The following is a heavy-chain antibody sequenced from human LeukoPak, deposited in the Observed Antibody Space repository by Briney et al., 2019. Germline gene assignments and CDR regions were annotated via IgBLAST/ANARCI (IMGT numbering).Heavy chain of an antibody. CDR3: ATTRITMVRGVIINPEYFQH. J-gene: IGHJ1*01. CDR1: GYTFTSYG. D-gene: IGHD3-10*01. CDR2: ISAYNGNT. Sequence: ASVKVSCKASGYTFTSYGISWVRQAPGQGLEWMGWISAYNGNTNYAQKLQGRVTMTTDTSTSTAYMELRSLRSDDTAVYYCATTRITMVRGVIINPEYFQHWGQGTLVTVSS. V-gene: IGHV1-18*01.